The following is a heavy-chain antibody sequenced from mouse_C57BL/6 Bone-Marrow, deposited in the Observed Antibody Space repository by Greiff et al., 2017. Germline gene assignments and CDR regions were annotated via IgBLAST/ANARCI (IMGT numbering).Heavy chain of an antibody. CDR1: GYTFTSYW. Sequence: QVHVKQPGAELVKPGASVKMSCKASGYTFTSYWITWVKQRPGQGLEWIGDIYPGSGSTNYNEKFKSKATLTVDTSSSTADMQLSSLTSEDSAVYYCARGRMGYYGSRAWFAYWGQGTLVTVSA. CDR3: ARGRMGYYGSRAWFAY. CDR2: IYPGSGST. J-gene: IGHJ3*01. D-gene: IGHD1-1*01. V-gene: IGHV1-55*01.